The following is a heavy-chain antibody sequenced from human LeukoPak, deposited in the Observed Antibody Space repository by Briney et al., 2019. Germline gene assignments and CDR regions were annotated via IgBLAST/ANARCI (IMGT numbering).Heavy chain of an antibody. D-gene: IGHD3-16*01. CDR1: GASMINTY. J-gene: IGHJ6*03. Sequence: SETLSLTCTVSGASMINTYWTWIRQSPGKGLEWIGFDHYGGGANYNPSLNGRVTISLDTTKNRVSLELRSMTEADTAVYYCASAPYYYYMAVWGNGTTVTVSS. V-gene: IGHV4-59*01. CDR2: DHYGGGA. CDR3: ASAPYYYYMAV.